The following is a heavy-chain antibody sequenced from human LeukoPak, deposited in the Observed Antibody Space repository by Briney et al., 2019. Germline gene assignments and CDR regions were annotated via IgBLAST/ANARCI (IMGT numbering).Heavy chain of an antibody. CDR1: GVSISNFF. J-gene: IGHJ1*01. CDR3: ARSSFMVRGDKAAFFQD. CDR2: VHYSGAT. D-gene: IGHD3-10*01. V-gene: IGHV4-59*08. Sequence: KPSETLSLTCTVSGVSISNFFWTWIRQPPGKGLECIGYVHYSGATNYNPSLRSRVTISLDAYKNQLSLKLNSVTAADPAVFYCARSSFMVRGDKAAFFQDWGQGTQVTVSS.